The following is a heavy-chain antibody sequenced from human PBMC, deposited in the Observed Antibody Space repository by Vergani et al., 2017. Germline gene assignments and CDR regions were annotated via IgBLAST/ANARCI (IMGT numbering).Heavy chain of an antibody. V-gene: IGHV3-21*01. CDR1: GFTFSSYS. CDR2: ISSSSSYI. CDR3: ARDFPSLPMDGDYAYRGEYYYYYYGMDV. J-gene: IGHJ6*02. D-gene: IGHD4-17*01. Sequence: EVQLVESGGGLVKPGGSLRLSCAASGFTFSSYSMNWVRQAPGKGLEWVSSISSSSSYIYYADSVKGRFTISRDNAKNSLYLQMNSLRAEDTAVYYCARDFPSLPMDGDYAYRGEYYYYYYGMDVWGQGTTVTVSS.